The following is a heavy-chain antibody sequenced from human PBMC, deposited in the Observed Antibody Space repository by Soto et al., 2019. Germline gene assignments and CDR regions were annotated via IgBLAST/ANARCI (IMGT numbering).Heavy chain of an antibody. Sequence: QVQLVQSGAEVKKPGSSVKVSCKASGGTFSSYAISWVRQAPGQGLEWMGGIIPIFGTANYAQKFQGRVTLTADESKSTAYMEPSSLRSEDTAVYYCARALGYSYGSEDEDDYWGQGTLVTVSS. J-gene: IGHJ4*02. V-gene: IGHV1-69*12. D-gene: IGHD5-18*01. CDR3: ARALGYSYGSEDEDDY. CDR2: IIPIFGTA. CDR1: GGTFSSYA.